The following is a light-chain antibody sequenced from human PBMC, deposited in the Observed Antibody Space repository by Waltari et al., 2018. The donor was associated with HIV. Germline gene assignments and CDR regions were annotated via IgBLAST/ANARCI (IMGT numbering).Light chain of an antibody. CDR3: SSYAGSKNLV. CDR2: EVN. V-gene: IGLV2-8*01. CDR1: SSDVGGYNY. J-gene: IGLJ3*02. Sequence: QSALTQPRSVSGSPGQSVTISCTGTSSDVGGYNYVSWYQQYPGKAPKLIIYEVNKRPSGVPDRFSVSKSGNTSSLTVSGLQGDDEADYYCSSYAGSKNLVLGGGTKLTVL.